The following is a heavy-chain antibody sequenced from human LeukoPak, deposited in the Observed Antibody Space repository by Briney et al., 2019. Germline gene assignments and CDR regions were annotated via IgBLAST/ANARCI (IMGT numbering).Heavy chain of an antibody. CDR2: LSGDGSTT. Sequence: GGSLRLSCAASEFPFSSHWMYWVRQAPGKGLVWVARLSGDGSTTRHAGSVKGRFTISRDNAKSTLYLQMDSLRVEDTALYYCARGIASSRSVAIDLWGRGTLVVVSS. V-gene: IGHV3-74*01. J-gene: IGHJ4*02. CDR3: ARGIASSRSVAIDL. D-gene: IGHD6-13*01. CDR1: EFPFSSHW.